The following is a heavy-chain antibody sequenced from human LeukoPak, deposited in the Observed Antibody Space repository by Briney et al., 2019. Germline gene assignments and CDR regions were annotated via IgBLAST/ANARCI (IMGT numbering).Heavy chain of an antibody. Sequence: PSETLSLTCAVYGGSFSGYYWSWIRQPPGKGLEWIGYIYYSGSTNYNPSLKSRVTISVDTSKNQFSLKLSSVTAADTAVYYCARQWLLGLNWFDPWGQGTLVTVSS. V-gene: IGHV4-59*01. CDR3: ARQWLLGLNWFDP. J-gene: IGHJ5*02. CDR1: GGSFSGYY. D-gene: IGHD6-19*01. CDR2: IYYSGST.